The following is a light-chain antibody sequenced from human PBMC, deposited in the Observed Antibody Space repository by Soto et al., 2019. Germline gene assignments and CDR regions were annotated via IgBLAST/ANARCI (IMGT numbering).Light chain of an antibody. J-gene: IGLJ1*01. CDR3: AAWDDSLNGRYV. CDR1: SSDVGGYNY. Sequence: QSALTQPASVSGSPGQSITISCTGTSSDVGGYNYVSWYQQHPGKAPKLMIYDVSNRPSGVSNRFSGSKSGNTASLTISGLQAEDEADYYCAAWDDSLNGRYVFGTGTRSPS. V-gene: IGLV2-14*01. CDR2: DVS.